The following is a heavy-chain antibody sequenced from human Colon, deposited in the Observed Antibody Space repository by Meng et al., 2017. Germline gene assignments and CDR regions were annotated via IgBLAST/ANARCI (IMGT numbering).Heavy chain of an antibody. CDR2: ISGSGGST. D-gene: IGHD3-3*01. CDR3: AKEKMAIFDPSDP. J-gene: IGHJ5*02. Sequence: GESLKISCAASGFTFSSYAMSWVRQAPGKGLEWVSAISGSGGSTYYADSVKGRFTISRDNSKNTLYLQMNSLRAEDTAVYYFAKEKMAIFDPSDPWGQGTLVTVSS. CDR1: GFTFSSYA. V-gene: IGHV3-23*01.